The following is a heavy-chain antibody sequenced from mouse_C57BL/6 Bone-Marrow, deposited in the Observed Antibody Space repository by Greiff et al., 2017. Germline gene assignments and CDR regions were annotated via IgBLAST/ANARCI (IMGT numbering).Heavy chain of an antibody. CDR3: TTGYSNYGCWFAY. D-gene: IGHD2-5*01. Sequence: EVQLQQSGAELVRPGASVKLSCTASGFNIKDDYMHWVKQRPEQGLEWIGWIDPENGDTEYASKFQGKATIPADTSSNTAYLQLSSLTSEDTAVYYCTTGYSNYGCWFAYWGQGTLVTVSA. V-gene: IGHV14-4*01. CDR1: GFNIKDDY. J-gene: IGHJ3*01. CDR2: IDPENGDT.